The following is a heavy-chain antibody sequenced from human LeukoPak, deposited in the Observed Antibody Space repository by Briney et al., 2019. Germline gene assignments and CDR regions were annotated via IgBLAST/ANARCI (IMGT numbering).Heavy chain of an antibody. CDR2: IKQDGSGK. D-gene: IGHD6-19*01. CDR1: GFTFSSSW. CDR3: ARDRFYSSGNDAFDI. Sequence: GGSLRLSCAASGFTFSSSWMSWVCQAPGKGLEWVANIKQDGSGKYYVDSVKGRFTISRDNAKNSLYLQMNSLRAEDTAVHYCARDRFYSSGNDAFDIWGQGTMVTVSS. J-gene: IGHJ3*02. V-gene: IGHV3-7*01.